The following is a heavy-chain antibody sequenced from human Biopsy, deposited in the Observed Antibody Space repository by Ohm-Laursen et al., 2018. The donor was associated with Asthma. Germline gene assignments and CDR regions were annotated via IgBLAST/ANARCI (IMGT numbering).Heavy chain of an antibody. D-gene: IGHD6-13*01. CDR1: SGSGGYMRSGNYY. V-gene: IGHV4-39*01. J-gene: IGHJ6*02. CDR2: IYYSGTT. CDR3: VRGSSSWHHGPFHYYYGLDV. Sequence: SETLSLTCSLSSGSGGYMRSGNYYWGWIRQPPGKGLEWIGSIYYSGTTYYNPSLESRVTVSADTSKNQFSLKPTSGTAADTAVYYCVRGSSSWHHGPFHYYYGLDVWGQGTTATVSS.